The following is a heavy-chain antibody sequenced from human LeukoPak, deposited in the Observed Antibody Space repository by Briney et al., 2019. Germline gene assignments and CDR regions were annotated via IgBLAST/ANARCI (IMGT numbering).Heavy chain of an antibody. J-gene: IGHJ3*01. V-gene: IGHV3-30*18. CDR1: GFSFSNYG. D-gene: IGHD3-3*01. Sequence: GGSLRLSCAASGFSFSNYGMHWVRQAPGKGLEWLAVISYDGTKKDHADSMKGRFTISRDNSKNKLYLEMNSLRTEDTAVYYCAKDWRRRQNIMGFNVWGQGTMVTVSS. CDR2: ISYDGTKK. CDR3: AKDWRRRQNIMGFNV.